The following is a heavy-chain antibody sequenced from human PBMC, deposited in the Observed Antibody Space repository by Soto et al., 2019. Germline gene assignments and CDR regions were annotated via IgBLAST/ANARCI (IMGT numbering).Heavy chain of an antibody. D-gene: IGHD3-3*01. V-gene: IGHV3-23*01. CDR1: KFTFSTYA. CDR2: ISGSGDNT. CDR3: AKHDFWTLYNTGLDS. J-gene: IGHJ4*02. Sequence: GGSLRLSCAASKFTFSTYAMTWVRQAPGKGLEWVSDISGSGDNTYYADSVKGRFTISRDNFKNILYLQMNSLRAEDTAVYYCAKHDFWTLYNTGLDSWGQGTLVTVSS.